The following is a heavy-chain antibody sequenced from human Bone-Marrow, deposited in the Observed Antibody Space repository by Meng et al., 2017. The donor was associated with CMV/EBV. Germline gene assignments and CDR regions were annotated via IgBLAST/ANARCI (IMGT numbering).Heavy chain of an antibody. CDR2: IYSGGST. J-gene: IGHJ4*02. V-gene: IGHV3-53*01. CDR1: GFTVSSNY. Sequence: GESLKISCAASGFTVSSNYMSWVRQAPGKGLEWVSVIYSGGSTYYADSVKGRFTISRDNSKNTLYLQMNSLRAEDTAVYYCASGGCSSTSCYFPYYFDYWGQGALVTVSS. D-gene: IGHD2-2*01. CDR3: ASGGCSSTSCYFPYYFDY.